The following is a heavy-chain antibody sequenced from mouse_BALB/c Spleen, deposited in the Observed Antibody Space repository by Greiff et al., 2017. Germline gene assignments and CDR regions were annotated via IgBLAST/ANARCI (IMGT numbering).Heavy chain of an antibody. CDR1: GFTFSSFG. CDR3: ARGGDEGFAY. CDR2: ISSGSSNI. J-gene: IGHJ3*01. V-gene: IGHV5-17*02. Sequence: EVHLVESGGGLVQPGGSRKLSCAASGFTFSSFGMHWVRQAPEKGLEWVTYISSGSSNIYYADTVKGRFTISRDNPKNTLFLQMTSLRSEDTAMYYCARGGDEGFAYWGQGTLVPVSA. D-gene: IGHD3-3*01.